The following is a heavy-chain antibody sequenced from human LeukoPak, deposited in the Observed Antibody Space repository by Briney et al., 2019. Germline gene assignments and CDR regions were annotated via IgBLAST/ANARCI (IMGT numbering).Heavy chain of an antibody. Sequence: ASVTVSFKASGYTFTGYYMHWVRQAPGQGLEWMGWINPNSGGTNYAQKFQGRVTMTRATSISTAYMELSRLRSDDTAAYYCARDWRYYYDSSGSYYLDYFDYWGQGTLVTVSP. V-gene: IGHV1-2*02. CDR2: INPNSGGT. D-gene: IGHD3-22*01. CDR3: ARDWRYYYDSSGSYYLDYFDY. J-gene: IGHJ4*02. CDR1: GYTFTGYY.